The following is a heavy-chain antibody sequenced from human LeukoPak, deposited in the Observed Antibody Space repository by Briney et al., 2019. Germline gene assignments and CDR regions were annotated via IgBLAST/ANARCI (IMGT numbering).Heavy chain of an antibody. Sequence: GGSLRLSCSASGFTFSSSWMSWVRQAPGKGLEWVANIKQDGSEKSYVESVRGRFTISRDNAKNSLYLQLNSLRAEDTALYYCARDNPPDYWGQGTLVTVSS. J-gene: IGHJ4*02. V-gene: IGHV3-7*03. CDR1: GFTFSSSW. CDR2: IKQDGSEK. CDR3: ARDNPPDY.